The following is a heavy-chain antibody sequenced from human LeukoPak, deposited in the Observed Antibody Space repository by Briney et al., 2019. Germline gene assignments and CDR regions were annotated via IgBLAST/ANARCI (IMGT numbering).Heavy chain of an antibody. Sequence: KPSETLSLTCAVYGGSFSGYYWSWIRQPPGKGLEWIGEINHSGSTNYNPSLKSRVTISVDTSKNQFSLKLSSVTAADTAVYYCARREIRYYYYGMDVWGQGTTVTVSS. CDR3: ARREIRYYYYGMDV. J-gene: IGHJ6*02. CDR2: INHSGST. CDR1: GGSFSGYY. V-gene: IGHV4-34*01.